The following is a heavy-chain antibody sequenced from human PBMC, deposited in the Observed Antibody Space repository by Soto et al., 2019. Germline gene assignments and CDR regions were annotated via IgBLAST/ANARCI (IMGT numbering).Heavy chain of an antibody. J-gene: IGHJ3*02. Sequence: QGTLKESGPTLVKPTQTLTLTCSFSGFSLSTSGVGVGWIRQSPGKALEWLALIYWSGDEHYRPSLKSRLTIIKDTPKTHVVLIMTDMDPVDTATYYCARGLATLPVFAFDIWGQGTMVTVSS. CDR2: IYWSGDE. D-gene: IGHD6-6*01. CDR1: GFSLSTSGVG. V-gene: IGHV2-5*01. CDR3: ARGLATLPVFAFDI.